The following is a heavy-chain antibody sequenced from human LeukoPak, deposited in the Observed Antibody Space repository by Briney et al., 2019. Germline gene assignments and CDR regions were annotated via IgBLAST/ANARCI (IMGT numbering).Heavy chain of an antibody. Sequence: SETLSLTCTVSGGSISTSYWTWIRQPPGKGLEWIGYNSYSGNTNYNASLKSRVTISVDMSKNQFSLKLSSVTAADTAVYYCARAGSGWSFDYWGQGTLVTVSS. CDR2: NSYSGNT. V-gene: IGHV4-59*01. CDR1: GGSISTSY. D-gene: IGHD6-19*01. CDR3: ARAGSGWSFDY. J-gene: IGHJ4*02.